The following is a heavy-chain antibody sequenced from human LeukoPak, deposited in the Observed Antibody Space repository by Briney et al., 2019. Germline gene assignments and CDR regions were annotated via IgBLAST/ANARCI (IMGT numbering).Heavy chain of an antibody. CDR2: INHSGST. J-gene: IGHJ3*02. CDR1: GGSVSGYY. Sequence: PSETLSLTCAVYGGSVSGYYWSWIRQPPGKGLEWIGEINHSGSTNYNPSLKSRVTISVDTSKNQFSLKLSSVTAADTAVYYCARFPFASFDIWGQGTMVTVSS. V-gene: IGHV4-34*01. CDR3: ARFPFASFDI.